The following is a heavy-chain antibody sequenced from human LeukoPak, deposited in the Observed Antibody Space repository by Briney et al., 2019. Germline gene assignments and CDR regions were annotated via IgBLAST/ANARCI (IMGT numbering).Heavy chain of an antibody. D-gene: IGHD4-23*01. CDR2: IIPIFCTA. CDR3: ARGGRGTVVNYYMDV. CDR1: GCTFSSYA. V-gene: IGHV1-69*05. J-gene: IGHJ6*03. Sequence: RSSVKVSCKASGCTFSSYAISWVRQAPGQGLAWMGGIIPIFCTANNAQKFQGRVTITTDESTNKAYMELSRMRSEETAVYYCARGGRGTVVNYYMDVWGKGTTVTVSS.